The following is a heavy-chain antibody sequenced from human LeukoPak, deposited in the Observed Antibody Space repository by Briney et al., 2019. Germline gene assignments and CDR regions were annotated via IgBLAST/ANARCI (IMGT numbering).Heavy chain of an antibody. J-gene: IGHJ3*02. V-gene: IGHV4-34*01. CDR1: GGSFSGYY. Sequence: SETLSLTCAVYGGSFSGYYWSWIRQPPGKGLVWIGEINHSGSTNYNPSLKSRVTISVDTSKNQFSLKLSSVTAADTAVYYCARGLLADAFDIWGQGTMVTVSS. CDR2: INHSGST. CDR3: ARGLLADAFDI.